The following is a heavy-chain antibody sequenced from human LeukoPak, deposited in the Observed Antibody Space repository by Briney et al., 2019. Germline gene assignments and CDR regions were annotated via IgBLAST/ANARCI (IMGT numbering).Heavy chain of an antibody. CDR1: GYTFTGYY. D-gene: IGHD5-18*01. J-gene: IGHJ6*02. Sequence: ASVKVSCKASGYTFTGYYINWVRQAPGQGLEWMGWINPDSGGTKFAQKFQGRVTMTRDTSISTAYMELSRLRSDDTAVYYCARDLMVRGYYGMDVWGQGTTVTVSS. CDR3: ARDLMVRGYYGMDV. CDR2: INPDSGGT. V-gene: IGHV1-2*02.